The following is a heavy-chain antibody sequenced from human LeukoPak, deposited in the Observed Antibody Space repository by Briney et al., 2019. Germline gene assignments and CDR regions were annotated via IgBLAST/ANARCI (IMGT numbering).Heavy chain of an antibody. CDR1: GFTFSSYG. D-gene: IGHD3-3*01. CDR2: IWYDGSNK. J-gene: IGHJ4*02. Sequence: PGGSLRLSCAASGFTFSSYGMHWVRQAPGKGLEWVAVIWYDGSNKYYADSVKGRFTIARDNSKNTLYLPMNSLRAEDTAVYYCAVSLQAPTYYDFWSGYSDRDLGFDYWGQGTLVTVSS. CDR3: AVSLQAPTYYDFWSGYSDRDLGFDY. V-gene: IGHV3-33*01.